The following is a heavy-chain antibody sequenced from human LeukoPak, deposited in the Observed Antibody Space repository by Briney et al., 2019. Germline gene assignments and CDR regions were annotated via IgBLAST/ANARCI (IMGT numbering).Heavy chain of an antibody. CDR1: GGTFSSYA. J-gene: IGHJ5*02. D-gene: IGHD1-26*01. CDR2: IIPIFGTA. Sequence: GASVKVSCKASGGTFSSYAISWVRQAPGQGLEWMGGIIPIFGTANYAQKFQGRVTITADKSTSTAYMELSSLRSEDTAVYYCAKSGSYSRGAWFDPWGQGTLITVSS. V-gene: IGHV1-69*06. CDR3: AKSGSYSRGAWFDP.